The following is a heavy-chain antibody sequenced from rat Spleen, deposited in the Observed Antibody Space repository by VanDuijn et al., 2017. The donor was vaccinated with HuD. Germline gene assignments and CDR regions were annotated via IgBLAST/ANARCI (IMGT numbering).Heavy chain of an antibody. Sequence: EVQLVESGGGLVQPGRSLKLSCAASGFTFSSHGMAWVRQTQTKGLEWVASISTGGDNTHYRHSVKGRFTISRDNVKNTQYLQRDSLRSEDTATYYCARRGYNPFDSWGQGVMVTVSS. D-gene: IGHD1-5*01. CDR2: ISTGGDNT. CDR3: ARRGYNPFDS. J-gene: IGHJ2*01. V-gene: IGHV5S14*01. CDR1: GFTFSSHG.